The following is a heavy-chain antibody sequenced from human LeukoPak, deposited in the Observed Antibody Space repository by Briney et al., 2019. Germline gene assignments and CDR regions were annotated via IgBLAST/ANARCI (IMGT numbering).Heavy chain of an antibody. V-gene: IGHV3-66*01. J-gene: IGHJ4*02. CDR3: AREKGILELIY. CDR2: IYSGSNT. Sequence: GGSLRLSCAASGFTVSDNYMSWVRQAPGEGLEWVSVIYSGSNTYYADSVKGRFTISRENSKNTLYLQMNSLRAEDTAVYYCAREKGILELIYWGQGTLVSVSS. D-gene: IGHD3-10*01. CDR1: GFTVSDNY.